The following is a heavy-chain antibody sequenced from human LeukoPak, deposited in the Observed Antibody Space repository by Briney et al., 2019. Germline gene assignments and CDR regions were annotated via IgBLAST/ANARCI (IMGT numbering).Heavy chain of an antibody. CDR1: GGTFSSYA. CDR3: ARWQQPTTHPRSQDAFDI. Sequence: GSSVKVSCKASGGTFSSYAVSWVRQAPGQGLEWMGRIIPILGIANYAQKYQGRVTTTADKSTSTAYMELSSLRSEDTAVYYCARWQQPTTHPRSQDAFDIWGQGTMVTVSS. J-gene: IGHJ3*02. D-gene: IGHD6-13*01. V-gene: IGHV1-69*04. CDR2: IIPILGIA.